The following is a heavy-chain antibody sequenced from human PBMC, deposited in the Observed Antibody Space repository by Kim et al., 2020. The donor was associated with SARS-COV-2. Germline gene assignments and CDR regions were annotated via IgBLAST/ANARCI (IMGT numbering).Heavy chain of an antibody. J-gene: IGHJ3*02. Sequence: GGSLRLSCTASGFTFGDYAMSWFRQAPGKGLEWVGFIRSKAYGGTTEYAASVKGRFTISRDDSKSIAYLQMNSLKTEDTAVYYCTREDLYGDPDAFDIWGQGTMVTVSS. CDR2: IRSKAYGGTT. CDR3: TREDLYGDPDAFDI. D-gene: IGHD4-17*01. CDR1: GFTFGDYA. V-gene: IGHV3-49*03.